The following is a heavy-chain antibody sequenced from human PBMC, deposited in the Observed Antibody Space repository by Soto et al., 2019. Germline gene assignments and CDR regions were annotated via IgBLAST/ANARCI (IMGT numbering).Heavy chain of an antibody. D-gene: IGHD1-1*01. V-gene: IGHV4-30-2*01. CDR3: ARYIKYYGMDV. J-gene: IGHJ6*02. Sequence: SETLSRTCAVSGGSISGGVYSWIWIRQPPGKGLEWIGYIYHSGSTYYNPSLKSRVTISVDRSKNQFSLKLSSVTAADAAVYYCARYIKYYGMDVWGQGTTVTVS. CDR2: IYHSGST. CDR1: GGSISGGVYS.